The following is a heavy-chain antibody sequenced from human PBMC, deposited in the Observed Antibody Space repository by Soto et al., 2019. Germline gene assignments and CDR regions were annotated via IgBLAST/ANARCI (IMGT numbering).Heavy chain of an antibody. Sequence: GASVKVSCKTSGYSFTGYGISWVRQAPGQGLQWMGWISGHNGDVNYAESLQGRVTMTTDTSTSTAYMELRSLRSDDTAVYYCARGGHLGFLESLSFDPWGQGPLVTVSS. J-gene: IGHJ5*02. CDR1: GYSFTGYG. V-gene: IGHV1-18*01. D-gene: IGHD3-3*01. CDR3: ARGGHLGFLESLSFDP. CDR2: ISGHNGDV.